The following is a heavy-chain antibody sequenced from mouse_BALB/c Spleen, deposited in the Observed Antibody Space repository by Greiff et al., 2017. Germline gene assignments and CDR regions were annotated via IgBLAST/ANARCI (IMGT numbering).Heavy chain of an antibody. Sequence: EVKLVESGGGLVKLGGSLKLSCAASGFTFSSYYMSWVRQTPEKRLELVAAINSNGGSTYYPDTVKGRFTISRDNAKNTLYLQMSSLKSEDTALYYCARRDYGNYGVYYWYFDVWGAGTTVTVSS. J-gene: IGHJ1*01. CDR2: INSNGGST. V-gene: IGHV5-6-2*01. D-gene: IGHD2-1*01. CDR3: ARRDYGNYGVYYWYFDV. CDR1: GFTFSSYY.